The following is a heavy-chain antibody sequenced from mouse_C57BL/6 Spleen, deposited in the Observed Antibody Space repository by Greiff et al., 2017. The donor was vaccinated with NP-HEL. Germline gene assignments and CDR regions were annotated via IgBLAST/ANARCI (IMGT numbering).Heavy chain of an antibody. Sequence: VQLQQSGAELVRPGTSVKMSCKASGYTFTNYWIGWAKQRPGHGLEWIGDIYTGGGYTNYNEKFKGKATLTADKSSSTAYMQFSSLTSEDTAIYYCAMRTTVVEGYFDYWGQGTTLTVSS. J-gene: IGHJ2*01. V-gene: IGHV1-63*01. CDR2: IYTGGGYT. CDR3: AMRTTVVEGYFDY. D-gene: IGHD1-1*01. CDR1: GYTFTNYW.